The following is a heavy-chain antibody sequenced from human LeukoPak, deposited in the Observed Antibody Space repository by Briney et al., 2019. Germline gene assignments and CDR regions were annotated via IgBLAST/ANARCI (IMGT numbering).Heavy chain of an antibody. CDR2: INTDGSST. V-gene: IGHV3-74*01. CDR1: GFTFSSYW. J-gene: IGHJ3*02. D-gene: IGHD1-26*01. CDR3: ARAGILRGTDAFDI. Sequence: AGGSLRLSRAASGFTFSSYWMHWVRQAPGKGLVWVSRINTDGSSTSYADSVKGRFTISRDNAKNTLYLQMNSLRAEDTAVYYCARAGILRGTDAFDIWGQGTMVTVSS.